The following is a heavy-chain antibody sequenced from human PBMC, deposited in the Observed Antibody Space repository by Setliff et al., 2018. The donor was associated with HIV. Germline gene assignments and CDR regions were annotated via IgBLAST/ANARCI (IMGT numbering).Heavy chain of an antibody. V-gene: IGHV1-18*01. CDR2: ISGHNGDT. CDR3: ARDGFRPGYSSGWSDY. Sequence: ASVKVSCKASGYTFSRYDVTWVRQAPGQGLEWMGGISGHNGDTKYPQKFQGRVTMTTDTSTSTAYMELRSLRSDDTAVYYCARDGFRPGYSSGWSDYWGQGTLVTVSS. J-gene: IGHJ4*02. CDR1: GYTFSRYD. D-gene: IGHD6-19*01.